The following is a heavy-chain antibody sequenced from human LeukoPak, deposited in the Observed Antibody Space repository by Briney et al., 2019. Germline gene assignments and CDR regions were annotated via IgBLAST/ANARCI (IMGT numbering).Heavy chain of an antibody. V-gene: IGHV4-34*01. Sequence: PSETLSLTCAVYGGSFSGYYWSWIRQPPGKGLEWIGEINHSGSTNYNPSLKSRVTISVDTSKNQFSLKLSSVTAADTAVYYCARLYYYDSSGYEDYWGQGTLVTVSS. CDR1: GGSFSGYY. CDR3: ARLYYYDSSGYEDY. D-gene: IGHD3-22*01. CDR2: INHSGST. J-gene: IGHJ4*02.